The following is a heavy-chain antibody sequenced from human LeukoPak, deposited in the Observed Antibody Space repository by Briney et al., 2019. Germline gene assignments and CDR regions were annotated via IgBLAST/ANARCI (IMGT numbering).Heavy chain of an antibody. D-gene: IGHD4-17*01. Sequence: SETLSLTCAVYGXSFSGYYWSWIRQPPGKGLESIGEFNHSGSTNYNPSLKSRVTMSLDTSKNQFSLKVTYVTASDTAVYYCARVLTTVTTTLNYFDYWGQGTLVTVSS. CDR1: GXSFSGYY. J-gene: IGHJ4*02. CDR3: ARVLTTVTTTLNYFDY. CDR2: FNHSGST. V-gene: IGHV4-34*01.